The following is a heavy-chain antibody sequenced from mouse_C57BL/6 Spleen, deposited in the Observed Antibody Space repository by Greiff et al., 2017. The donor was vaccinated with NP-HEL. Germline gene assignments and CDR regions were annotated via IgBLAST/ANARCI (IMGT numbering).Heavy chain of an antibody. CDR1: GYTFTSYW. D-gene: IGHD2-4*01. Sequence: QVQLQQPGAELVKPGASVKLSCKASGYTFTSYWMHWVKQRPGQGLEWIGMIHPNSGSTKYNEKFKSKATLTVDPSSSTAYMQLSILTSEDSAVYYCATEDDYDSWFAYWGQGTLVTVAA. CDR2: IHPNSGST. J-gene: IGHJ3*01. V-gene: IGHV1-64*01. CDR3: ATEDDYDSWFAY.